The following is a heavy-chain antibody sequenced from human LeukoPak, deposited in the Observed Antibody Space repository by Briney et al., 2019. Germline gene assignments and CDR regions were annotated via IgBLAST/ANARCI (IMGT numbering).Heavy chain of an antibody. D-gene: IGHD3-9*01. CDR2: ISSSSSYI. V-gene: IGHV3-21*04. J-gene: IGHJ4*02. CDR1: GFTFSSYS. Sequence: GGSLRLSCAASGFTFSSYSMNWVRQAPGKGLEWVSSISSSSSYIYYADSVKGRFTISRDNSKNTLYLQMNSPRAEDTAVYYCAKVLEDYDILTGYYPPFDYWGQGTLVTVSS. CDR3: AKVLEDYDILTGYYPPFDY.